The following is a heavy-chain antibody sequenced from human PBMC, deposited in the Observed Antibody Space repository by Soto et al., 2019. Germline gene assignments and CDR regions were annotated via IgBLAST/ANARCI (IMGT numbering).Heavy chain of an antibody. CDR1: GFTFGDYA. J-gene: IGHJ5*02. D-gene: IGHD2-2*01. Sequence: GGSLRLSCTASGFTFGDYAMSWFRQAPGKGLEWVGFIRSKAYGGTTEYAASVKGRFTISRDDSKSIAYLQMNSLKTEDTAVYYCTIDPTDIVIVPAAMTENWFEPWGQGTLVTVSS. V-gene: IGHV3-49*03. CDR3: TIDPTDIVIVPAAMTENWFEP. CDR2: IRSKAYGGTT.